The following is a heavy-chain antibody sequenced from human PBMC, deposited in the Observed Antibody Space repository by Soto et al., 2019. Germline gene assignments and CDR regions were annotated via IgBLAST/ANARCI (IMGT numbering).Heavy chain of an antibody. V-gene: IGHV1-18*01. CDR3: AIDPVAGTYFDY. CDR2: INAYNGNT. J-gene: IGHJ4*02. D-gene: IGHD6-19*01. Sequence: QVQLVKSGAEVKKPGASVKVSCKASGYTFTTYGISWVRQAPGQGLEWMGWINAYNGNTNYAQNLQGRVTMTTDTSTSTAYMELRSLRSDDTAVYYCAIDPVAGTYFDYWGQGTLVTVSS. CDR1: GYTFTTYG.